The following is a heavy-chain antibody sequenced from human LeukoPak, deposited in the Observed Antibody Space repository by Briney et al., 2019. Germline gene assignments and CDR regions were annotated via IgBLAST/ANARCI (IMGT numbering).Heavy chain of an antibody. J-gene: IGHJ4*02. V-gene: IGHV3-23*01. D-gene: IGHD4/OR15-4a*01. Sequence: LGGSLRLSCAAPGFTFSSYGMHWVRQAPGKGLEWVSGISGDGDHTYYADSVKGRFTISRDNSKNTLSLQMSGLRAEDTAIYYCAKPATISPRDYWGQGTLVSVSS. CDR3: AKPATISPRDY. CDR2: ISGDGDHT. CDR1: GFTFSSYG.